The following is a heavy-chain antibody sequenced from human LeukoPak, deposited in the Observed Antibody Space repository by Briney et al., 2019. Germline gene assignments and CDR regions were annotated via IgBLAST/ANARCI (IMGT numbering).Heavy chain of an antibody. CDR1: GFTFSSYA. D-gene: IGHD4-23*01. V-gene: IGHV3-23*01. Sequence: GGSLRLSCAASGFTFSSYAMSWVHQAPGKGLEWVSAISGSGGSTYYADSVKGRFTISRDNSKNTLYLQMNSLRAEDTAVYYCAKVGSGGYFFDYWGQGTLVTVSS. CDR3: AKVGSGGYFFDY. J-gene: IGHJ4*02. CDR2: ISGSGGST.